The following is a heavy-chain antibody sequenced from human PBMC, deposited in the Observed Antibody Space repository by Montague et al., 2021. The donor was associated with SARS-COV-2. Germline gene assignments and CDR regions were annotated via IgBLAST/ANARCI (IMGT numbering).Heavy chain of an antibody. CDR3: ARDPWRITIFGVVTRYGMDV. J-gene: IGHJ6*02. D-gene: IGHD3-3*01. CDR2: IYYRGST. V-gene: IGHV4-61*01. CDR1: GGSVSSGSYY. Sequence: SETLSLTCIVSGGSVSSGSYYWSWIRQPPGKGLEWIGYIYYRGSTNYXXXVESRVTISVDTSKNQFSLKLSSVTAADTTVYYCARDPWRITIFGVVTRYGMDVWGQGTTVTVSS.